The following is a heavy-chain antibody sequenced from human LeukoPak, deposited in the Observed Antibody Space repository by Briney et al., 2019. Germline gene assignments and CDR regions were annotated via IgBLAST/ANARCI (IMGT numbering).Heavy chain of an antibody. CDR3: ATSPDSSGYYPLYFDY. J-gene: IGHJ4*02. D-gene: IGHD3-22*01. Sequence: ASVKVSCKASGGTFSSYAISWVRQAPGQGLEWMGRIIPILGIANYAQKFQGRVTITADKSTSTAYMELSSLRSEDTAVYYCATSPDSSGYYPLYFDYWGQGTLVTVSS. CDR1: GGTFSSYA. V-gene: IGHV1-69*04. CDR2: IIPILGIA.